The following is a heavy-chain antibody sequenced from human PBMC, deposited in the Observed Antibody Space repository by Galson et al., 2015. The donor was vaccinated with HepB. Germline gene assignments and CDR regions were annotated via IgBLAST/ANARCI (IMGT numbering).Heavy chain of an antibody. CDR3: ARDWQYSSFGSADY. D-gene: IGHD6-6*01. Sequence: SLRLSCAASGFTFSSYAMHWVRQAPGKGLEWVAVISYDGSNKYYADSVKGRFTISRDNSKNTLYLQMNSLRAEDTAVYYCARDWQYSSFGSADYWGQRTLVTVSS. V-gene: IGHV3-30-3*01. J-gene: IGHJ4*02. CDR1: GFTFSSYA. CDR2: ISYDGSNK.